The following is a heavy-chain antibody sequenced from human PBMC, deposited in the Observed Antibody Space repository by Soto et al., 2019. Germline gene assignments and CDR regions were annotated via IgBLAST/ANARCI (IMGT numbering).Heavy chain of an antibody. CDR3: ARDLTMYGVGGWRYTGLDV. D-gene: IGHD3-3*01. Sequence: GGSLRLSCSGSGFSFSDFFATWIRQAPGKGLEWLSSISHSGSRISYADSIRGRFTISRDTAKKSAHLDLTHLRVDDTGVYFCARDLTMYGVGGWRYTGLDVWGPGTAVTVSS. J-gene: IGHJ6*02. CDR2: ISHSGSRI. CDR1: GFSFSDFF. V-gene: IGHV3-11*01.